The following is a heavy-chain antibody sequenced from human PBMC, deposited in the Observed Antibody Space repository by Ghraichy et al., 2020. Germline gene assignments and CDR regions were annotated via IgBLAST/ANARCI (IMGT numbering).Heavy chain of an antibody. CDR3: ARELPRWGVFYLDH. Sequence: GGSLRLSCNGRALICTPVTLSKVLRALGLGQERISYISPSTGTIRYADSVKGRFPVSADYAKTSVHLVMHNLRADDTAIYFCARELPRWGVFYLDHWGQGTLVTVCS. CDR2: ISPSTGTI. CDR1: ALICTPVT. D-gene: IGHD3-10*01. V-gene: IGHV3-48*01. J-gene: IGHJ4*02.